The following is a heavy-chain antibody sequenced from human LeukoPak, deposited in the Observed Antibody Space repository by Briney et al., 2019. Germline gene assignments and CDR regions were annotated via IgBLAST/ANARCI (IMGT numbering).Heavy chain of an antibody. V-gene: IGHV3-7*01. CDR3: ARRGTYQNWFDP. Sequence: GGSLRLSCAASTFTFSSYWMSWVRQAPGKGLDSVATIKDDGSEKFYVDSVSGRFTISRDNAKNSLYLQMNSLRAEDTAVYYCARRGTYQNWFDPWGQGTLVTVSS. J-gene: IGHJ5*02. D-gene: IGHD3-16*01. CDR2: IKDDGSEK. CDR1: TFTFSSYW.